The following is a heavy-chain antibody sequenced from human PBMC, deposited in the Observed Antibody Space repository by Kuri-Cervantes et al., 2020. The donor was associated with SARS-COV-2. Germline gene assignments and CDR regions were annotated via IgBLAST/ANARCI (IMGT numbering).Heavy chain of an antibody. D-gene: IGHD6-13*01. V-gene: IGHV1-46*01. CDR1: GYTFTSYY. Sequence: ASVKVSCKASGYTFTSYYMHWVRQAPGQGLKWMGIINPSGGSTSYAQKFQGGVTMTRDTSTSTVYMELCSLRSEDTAVYYCARGVSHIAAAGLYYFDYWGQGTLVTVSS. CDR3: ARGVSHIAAAGLYYFDY. CDR2: INPSGGST. J-gene: IGHJ4*02.